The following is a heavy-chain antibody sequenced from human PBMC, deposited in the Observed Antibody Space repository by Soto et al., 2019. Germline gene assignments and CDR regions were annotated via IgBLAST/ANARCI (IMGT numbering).Heavy chain of an antibody. J-gene: IGHJ4*02. CDR2: TRPNNGNT. CDR1: GYTFSIYG. D-gene: IGHD3-10*01. Sequence: QVQLVQSGAEVKKPGASVKVSCKASGYTFSIYGINWVRQAPGQGREWMGWTRPNNGNTKYAQNLQGRVTMTTDTPTSTAYMELRSLRPNDTAVYYCVRDLDGSGSYYTDYWGQGTLVNVSS. V-gene: IGHV1-18*01. CDR3: VRDLDGSGSYYTDY.